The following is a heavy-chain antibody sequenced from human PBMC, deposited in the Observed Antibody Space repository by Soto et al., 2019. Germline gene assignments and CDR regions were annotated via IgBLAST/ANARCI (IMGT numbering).Heavy chain of an antibody. CDR3: ARRSVWSSLFGPFQH. J-gene: IGHJ1*01. CDR1: GGSFSGYY. Sequence: KTSETLSLTCAVYGGSFSGYYWSWIRQPPGKGLEWIGEINHSGSTNYNPSLKSRVTISVDTSKNQFSLKLSSVTAADTAVYYCARRSVWSSLFGPFQHWGQGTLVTVSS. V-gene: IGHV4-34*01. CDR2: INHSGST. D-gene: IGHD3-16*01.